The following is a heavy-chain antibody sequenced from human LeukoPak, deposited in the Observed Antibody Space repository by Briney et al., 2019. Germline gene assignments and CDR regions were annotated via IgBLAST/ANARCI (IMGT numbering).Heavy chain of an antibody. J-gene: IGHJ4*02. Sequence: GGSLRLSCAGSGFIFSNYWMHWVRQAPGKGLVWVSRINSDASTTNYVDSVKGRFTMSRDNAKNTLYLQMNSLRAEDTAVYYCASGSSGWYGEIWGQGTLVTVSS. CDR1: GFIFSNYW. D-gene: IGHD6-19*01. CDR3: ASGSSGWYGEI. CDR2: INSDASTT. V-gene: IGHV3-74*01.